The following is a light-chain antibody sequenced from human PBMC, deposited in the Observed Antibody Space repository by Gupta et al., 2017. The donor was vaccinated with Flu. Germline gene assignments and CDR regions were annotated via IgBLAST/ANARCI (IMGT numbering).Light chain of an antibody. J-gene: IGKJ4*01. Sequence: DIVMTQSPLSLPVTPSELASISCRSSQSLLHSNGYNCLDWYLQKPGQSPQLLIYLGSNRASGVPDRLSASGSGTDFTLKISSVEAEDVGVYYCMQTLQGPLTFGGGTRVEIK. CDR2: LGS. V-gene: IGKV2-28*01. CDR3: MQTLQGPLT. CDR1: QSLLHSNGYNC.